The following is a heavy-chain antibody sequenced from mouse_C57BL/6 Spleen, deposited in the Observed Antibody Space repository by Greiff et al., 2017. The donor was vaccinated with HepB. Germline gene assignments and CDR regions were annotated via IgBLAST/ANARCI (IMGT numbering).Heavy chain of an antibody. CDR1: GYTFTDYN. V-gene: IGHV1-18*01. CDR3: ALYYYGSSHYFDY. CDR2: INPNNGGT. D-gene: IGHD1-1*01. Sequence: EVQLQQSGPELVKPGASVKIPCKASGYTFTDYNMDWVKQSHGKSLEWIGDINPNNGGTIYNQKFKGKAKLTVDKSSSTAYMELRSLTSEDTAVYYCALYYYGSSHYFDYWGQGTTLTVSS. J-gene: IGHJ2*01.